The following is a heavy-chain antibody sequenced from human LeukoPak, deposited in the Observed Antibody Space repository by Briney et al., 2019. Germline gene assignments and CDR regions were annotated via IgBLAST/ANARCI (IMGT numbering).Heavy chain of an antibody. V-gene: IGHV4-59*01. Sequence: PSETLSLTCTVSGGSISSYYWSWIRQPPGKGLEWIGYIYYSGSTNYNPSLKSRVTISVDTSKNQFSLKLSSVTAADTAVYYCARLDGYNIIFDYWGRGTLATVSS. CDR2: IYYSGST. CDR1: GGSISSYY. CDR3: ARLDGYNIIFDY. J-gene: IGHJ4*02. D-gene: IGHD5-24*01.